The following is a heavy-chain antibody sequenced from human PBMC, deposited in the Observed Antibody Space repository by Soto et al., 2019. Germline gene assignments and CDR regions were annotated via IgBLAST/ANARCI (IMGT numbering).Heavy chain of an antibody. J-gene: IGHJ5*02. Sequence: PSDTLSLTCTVSNGSIGTYYWTWVRQPPGKGLEWIGYVYYSGSTNYNPSLKSRVGMSIDTSKNQFSLELKSLTAADTATYFCVRDYLLTGFDTWGQGTLVTVS. CDR3: VRDYLLTGFDT. V-gene: IGHV4-59*01. CDR1: NGSIGTYY. CDR2: VYYSGST. D-gene: IGHD3-9*01.